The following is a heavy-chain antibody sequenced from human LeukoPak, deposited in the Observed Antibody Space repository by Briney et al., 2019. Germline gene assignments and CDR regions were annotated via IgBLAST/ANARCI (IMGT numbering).Heavy chain of an antibody. CDR3: ARDPVSDKPDYFDD. CDR2: ISADGGLK. J-gene: IGHJ4*02. Sequence: PGGSLRFSCAASGFTFSTYDMHWVRQAPDKGLEWVAVISADGGLKFYADSVKGRFTISRDNSKNTLFLQMKSLRPQDTAVYSCARDPVSDKPDYFDDWGQGTLVTVSS. CDR1: GFTFSTYD. D-gene: IGHD1-14*01. V-gene: IGHV3-30*03.